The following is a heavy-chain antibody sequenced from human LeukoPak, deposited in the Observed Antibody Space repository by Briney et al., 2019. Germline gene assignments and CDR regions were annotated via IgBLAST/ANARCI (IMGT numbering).Heavy chain of an antibody. V-gene: IGHV1-8*01. J-gene: IGHJ6*03. CDR2: MNPNSGNT. CDR1: GYTFTSYD. CDR3: ARGSRTFSRSARRYYYYHMDV. Sequence: ASVKVSCKASGYTFTSYDINWVRQATGQGLEWMGWMNPNSGNTGYAQKFQGRVTMTRNTSISTAYMELSSLRSEDTAVYYCARGSRTFSRSARRYYYYHMDVWGKGTTVTVSS. D-gene: IGHD2/OR15-2a*01.